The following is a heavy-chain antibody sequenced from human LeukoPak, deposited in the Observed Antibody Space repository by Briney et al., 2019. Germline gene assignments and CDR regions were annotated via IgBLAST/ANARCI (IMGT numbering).Heavy chain of an antibody. Sequence: GGSLRLSCAASGFTFSSYGMHWVRQAPGKGLEWVAFIRYDGSNKYYADSVKGRFTISRDNSKNTLYLQMNSLRAEDTAVYYCAKDLTPMYSSSWYGSVDYWGQGTLVTVSS. J-gene: IGHJ4*02. D-gene: IGHD6-13*01. CDR1: GFTFSSYG. V-gene: IGHV3-30*02. CDR3: AKDLTPMYSSSWYGSVDY. CDR2: IRYDGSNK.